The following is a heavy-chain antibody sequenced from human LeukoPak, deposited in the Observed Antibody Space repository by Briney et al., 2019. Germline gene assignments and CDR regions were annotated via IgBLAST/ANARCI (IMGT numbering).Heavy chain of an antibody. V-gene: IGHV4-34*01. CDR3: ARVGEIPLWLGRYIDL. CDR1: GGSFSGYY. D-gene: IGHD5-18*01. Sequence: SETLSLTCAVYGGSFSGYYWSWIRQPPGKGLEWIGEINHSGSTNYNPSLKSRVTISVDTSKNQCSLKLSSEPAAHTAVYYCARVGEIPLWLGRYIDLSGRRTPATVSS. CDR2: INHSGST. J-gene: IGHJ2*01.